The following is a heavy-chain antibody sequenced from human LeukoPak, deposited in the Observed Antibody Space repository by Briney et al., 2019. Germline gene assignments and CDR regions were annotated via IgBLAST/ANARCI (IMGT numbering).Heavy chain of an antibody. V-gene: IGHV3-30*02. CDR2: IRYDGSNK. D-gene: IGHD3-3*01. J-gene: IGHJ4*02. CDR1: GFTFSSYG. Sequence: GGSLRLSCAASGFTFSSYGMHWVRQAPGKGLEWVAFIRYDGSNKYYADSVKGRFTISRDNSKNTLYLQMNSLRAEDTAVYYCAKAGAAPRITIFGVAWFDYWGQGTLVTVSS. CDR3: AKAGAAPRITIFGVAWFDY.